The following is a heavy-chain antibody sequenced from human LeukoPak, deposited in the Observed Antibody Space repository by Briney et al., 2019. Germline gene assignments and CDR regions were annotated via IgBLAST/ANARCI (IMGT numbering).Heavy chain of an antibody. D-gene: IGHD2-2*01. CDR1: GFTFSNYW. Sequence: QPGESLTLSCAASGFTFSNYWMSWVRQAPGKGLEWMANIKPDGSQKYYVDSLKGRFTISRDNAKNSLYLQMNSLRAEDTAVYYCAREARFVVPAAMSFEDYWGQGTLVTVSS. J-gene: IGHJ4*02. CDR2: IKPDGSQK. CDR3: AREARFVVPAAMSFEDY. V-gene: IGHV3-7*01.